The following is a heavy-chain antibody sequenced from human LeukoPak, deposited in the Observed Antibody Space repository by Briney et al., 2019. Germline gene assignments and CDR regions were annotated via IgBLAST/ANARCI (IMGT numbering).Heavy chain of an antibody. CDR1: GFTFSSYA. Sequence: GGSLRLSCSASGFTFSSYAMHWVRQAPGKGLEYVSAISSNGGSTYYADSVKGRFTISRDNSKNTLYLQMSRLRAEDTAVYYCAREKLSFFDSIGYFDYWGQGTLVTVSS. CDR2: ISSNGGST. V-gene: IGHV3-64*04. J-gene: IGHJ4*02. CDR3: AREKLSFFDSIGYFDY. D-gene: IGHD3-22*01.